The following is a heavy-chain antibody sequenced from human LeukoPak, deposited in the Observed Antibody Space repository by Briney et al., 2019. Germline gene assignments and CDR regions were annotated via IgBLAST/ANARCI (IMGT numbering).Heavy chain of an antibody. Sequence: GGSLRLSCAASGFTFSTYAMSWVRQAPGKGLEWVSAVSSSGTNTYYANVVKGRFTISRDNSKNMLYLQMSGLRAEDTAVYYCAKEMTAVTTIDYWGQGTLVTVSS. V-gene: IGHV3-23*01. CDR1: GFTFSTYA. D-gene: IGHD4-11*01. J-gene: IGHJ4*02. CDR2: VSSSGTNT. CDR3: AKEMTAVTTIDY.